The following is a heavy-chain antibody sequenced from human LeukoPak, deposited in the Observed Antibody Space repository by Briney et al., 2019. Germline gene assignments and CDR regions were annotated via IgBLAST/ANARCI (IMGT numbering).Heavy chain of an antibody. CDR1: GGSISSYY. Sequence: SETLSLTCTVSGGSISSYYWSWIRQPPGRGLEWIGYIYYSGSTNYNPSLKSRVTISVDTSKNQFSLKLSSVTAADTAVYYCARVKVDSSGDWFDPWGQGTLVTVSS. J-gene: IGHJ5*02. V-gene: IGHV4-59*01. CDR3: ARVKVDSSGDWFDP. CDR2: IYYSGST. D-gene: IGHD6-25*01.